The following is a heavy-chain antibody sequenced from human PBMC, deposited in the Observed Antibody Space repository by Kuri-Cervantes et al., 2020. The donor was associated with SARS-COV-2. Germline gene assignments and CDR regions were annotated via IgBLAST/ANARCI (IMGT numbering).Heavy chain of an antibody. J-gene: IGHJ5*02. CDR3: ARVRQVRGAVNWFDP. D-gene: IGHD3-10*01. Sequence: ASVVSCKASGYTFTSYGISWVRQAPGRGLEWMGWISAYNGNTNYAQKLQGRVTMTTDTSTSTAYMELRSLRSDDTAVYYCARVRQVRGAVNWFDPWGQGTLVTVSS. CDR1: GYTFTSYG. V-gene: IGHV1-18*01. CDR2: ISAYNGNT.